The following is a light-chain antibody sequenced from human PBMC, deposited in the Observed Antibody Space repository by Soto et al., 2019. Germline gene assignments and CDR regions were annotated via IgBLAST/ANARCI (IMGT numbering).Light chain of an antibody. CDR2: KAS. J-gene: IGKJ4*02. CDR3: QHYNSYSP. Sequence: DIQITQSPSTLSASVGDRVIITCRASQSISSLLAWYQQKPGKAPKLLIYKASSLESGVPSRFSGSGSGTEFTLTISSLQPDDFATYYCQHYNSYSPFGGGTQVEIK. CDR1: QSISSL. V-gene: IGKV1-5*03.